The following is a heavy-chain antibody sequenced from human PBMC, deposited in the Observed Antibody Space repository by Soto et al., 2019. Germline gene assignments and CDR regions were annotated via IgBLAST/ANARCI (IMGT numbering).Heavy chain of an antibody. CDR1: GGTFSNYA. D-gene: IGHD2-2*01. CDR2: ILPIYQST. Sequence: QVQLVQSGAEMKKPGSSVKVSCKASGGTFSNYAITWVRQAPGQGLEWMGGILPIYQSTKYAQKFQGSVTCTEDDSTSTAYMELSSLKSEDTAVYFCARARQARVPAAMGDYYGLDVWGQGTTVTVSS. V-gene: IGHV1-69*12. J-gene: IGHJ6*02. CDR3: ARARQARVPAAMGDYYGLDV.